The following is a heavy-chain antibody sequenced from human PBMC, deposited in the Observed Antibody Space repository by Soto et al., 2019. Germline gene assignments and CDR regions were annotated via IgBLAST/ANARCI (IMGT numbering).Heavy chain of an antibody. V-gene: IGHV4-30-4*01. CDR3: AREGAASHSYYYGKDV. D-gene: IGHD3-16*01. Sequence: SETLSLTCTVSGGSISSGDAYWSWIRQSPGKGLEWIGYIYHRGSPYYNPSLESRVTISVDTSKNQFSLKLNSVTAADTAVYYCAREGAASHSYYYGKDVWGQGTKVTVSS. J-gene: IGHJ6*02. CDR1: GGSISSGDAY. CDR2: IYHRGSP.